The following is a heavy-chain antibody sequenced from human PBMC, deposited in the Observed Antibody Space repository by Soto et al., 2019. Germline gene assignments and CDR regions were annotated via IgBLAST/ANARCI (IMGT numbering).Heavy chain of an antibody. D-gene: IGHD2-2*01. V-gene: IGHV3-23*01. J-gene: IGHJ4*02. CDR3: ARDWGVLPAAMSLDY. Sequence: PGGSLKLSCAPSGFTFSSYVMSWVRQAPGKGLEWVSAVSGDGYGTYHADSVKGRFTISRDNSKNTLYLQMNSLRAEDTAVYYCARDWGVLPAAMSLDYWGQGTLVTVSS. CDR2: VSGDGYGT. CDR1: GFTFSSYV.